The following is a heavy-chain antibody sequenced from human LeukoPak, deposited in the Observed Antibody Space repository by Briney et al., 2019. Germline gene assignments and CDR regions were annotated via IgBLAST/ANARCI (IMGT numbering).Heavy chain of an antibody. Sequence: GGSLRLSCAASGFTFSSYWMHWVRRAPGKGLVWVSRITSDGSSTSYADSVKGRFTISRDNAKNTLYLQMNSLGLEDTAVYFCARDLTGTLFDYWGQGTLVTVSS. CDR1: GFTFSSYW. CDR3: ARDLTGTLFDY. D-gene: IGHD2-8*02. V-gene: IGHV3-74*01. CDR2: ITSDGSST. J-gene: IGHJ4*02.